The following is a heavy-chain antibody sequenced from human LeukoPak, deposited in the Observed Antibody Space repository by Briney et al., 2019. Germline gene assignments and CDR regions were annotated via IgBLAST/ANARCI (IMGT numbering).Heavy chain of an antibody. CDR1: GGSFSGYY. CDR3: ARDPYSGGYGSYYYYYMDV. V-gene: IGHV4-34*01. D-gene: IGHD1-26*01. J-gene: IGHJ6*03. CDR2: INHSGST. Sequence: SETLSLTCAVYGGSFSGYYWSWIRQPPGKGLEWIGEINHSGSTNYNPSLKSRVTISVDTSKNQFSLKLSSVTAEDTAVYYCARDPYSGGYGSYYYYYMDVWGKGTTVTISS.